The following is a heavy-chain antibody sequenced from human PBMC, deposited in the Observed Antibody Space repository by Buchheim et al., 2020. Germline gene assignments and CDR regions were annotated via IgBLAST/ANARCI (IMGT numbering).Heavy chain of an antibody. D-gene: IGHD5-18*01. CDR3: ARDHRGDTAMVSYYYYGMDV. J-gene: IGHJ6*02. CDR2: ISSSSSYT. CDR1: GFTFSDYY. V-gene: IGHV3-11*05. Sequence: QVQLVESGGGLVKPGGSLRLSCAASGFTFSDYYMSWIRQAPGKGLEWVSYISSSSSYTNYADSVKGRLTISRYNAKNSLYLQMNSLRAEDTAVYYCARDHRGDTAMVSYYYYGMDVWGQGTT.